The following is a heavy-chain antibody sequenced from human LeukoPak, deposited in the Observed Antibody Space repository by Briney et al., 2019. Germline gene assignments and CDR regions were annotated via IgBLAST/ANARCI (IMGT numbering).Heavy chain of an antibody. D-gene: IGHD3-22*01. CDR1: GGTFSSYA. V-gene: IGHV1-69*13. CDR3: AREIADGSGQAWGYWFDP. CDR2: IIPIFGTA. J-gene: IGHJ5*02. Sequence: SVKVSCKASGGTFSSYAISWVRQAPGQGLEWMGGIIPIFGTANYAQKFQGRVTITADESPSTAYMELSSLRSEDTAVYYCAREIADGSGQAWGYWFDPWGQGTLVTVSS.